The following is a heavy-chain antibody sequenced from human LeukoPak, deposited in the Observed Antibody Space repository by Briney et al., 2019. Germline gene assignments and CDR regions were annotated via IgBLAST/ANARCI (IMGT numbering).Heavy chain of an antibody. Sequence: GGSLRLSCAASGFTFSSYAMNWVRQAPGKGLEWVSSISSSSTYIDYADSVKGRFTVSRGNAETSLYLQMKRLRAEDTAVYYCARGEIFAWAKEIRGFDYWGQGIVVTVSS. CDR1: GFTFSSYA. V-gene: IGHV3-21*01. CDR2: ISSSSTYI. J-gene: IGHJ4*02. CDR3: ARGEIFAWAKEIRGFDY. D-gene: IGHD3-3*01.